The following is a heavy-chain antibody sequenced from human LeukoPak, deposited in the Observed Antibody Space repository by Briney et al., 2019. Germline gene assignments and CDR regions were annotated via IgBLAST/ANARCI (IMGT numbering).Heavy chain of an antibody. CDR1: GFTITAYA. CDR2: IGITSEYI. D-gene: IGHD5-18*01. CDR3: ASATHSYGYS. Sequence: GGSLRLSCAASGFTITAYAMSWVRQSPGKGLEWVSGIGITSEYIHYADSVKGRFTISRDNAKNSLYLQMNSLRAEDTAVYYCASATHSYGYSWGQGTLVTVSS. J-gene: IGHJ4*02. V-gene: IGHV3-21*01.